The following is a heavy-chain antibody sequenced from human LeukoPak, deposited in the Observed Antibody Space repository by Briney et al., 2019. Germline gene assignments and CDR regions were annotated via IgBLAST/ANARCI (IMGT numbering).Heavy chain of an antibody. CDR2: IKEDGSNQ. CDR1: GFIFNNYW. D-gene: IGHD3-10*01. Sequence: PGGSLRLSCAASGFIFNNYWMIWVRQAPGKGLEWVANIKEDGSNQYYVDSVKGRFTVSRDNVGNSLSLHMNSLRAEDTAVYYCAIPSYGSGSYFVYWGQGTLVTVSS. V-gene: IGHV3-7*01. J-gene: IGHJ4*02. CDR3: AIPSYGSGSYFVY.